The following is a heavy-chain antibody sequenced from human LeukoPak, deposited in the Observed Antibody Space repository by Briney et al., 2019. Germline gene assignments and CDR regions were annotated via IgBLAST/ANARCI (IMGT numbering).Heavy chain of an antibody. D-gene: IGHD6-13*01. J-gene: IGHJ5*02. V-gene: IGHV1-18*04. CDR3: ARVVLAAAGSNWFDP. CDR2: ISAYNGNT. Sequence: ASVKVSCKASGYTFTSYGICWVRQAPGQGLEWMGWISAYNGNTNYAQKLQGRVTMTTDTSTSTAYMELRSLRSDDTAVYYCARVVLAAAGSNWFDPWGQGTLVTVSS. CDR1: GYTFTSYG.